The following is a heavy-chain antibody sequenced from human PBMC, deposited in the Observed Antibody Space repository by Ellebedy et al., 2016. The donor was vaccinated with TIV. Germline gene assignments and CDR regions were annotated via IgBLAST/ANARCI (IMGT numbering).Heavy chain of an antibody. CDR2: ISGSGGST. D-gene: IGHD3-9*01. J-gene: IGHJ4*02. CDR3: AKNEVGRLRYFDWLLWSDY. V-gene: IGHV3-23*01. Sequence: GESLKISCAASGFTFGSYAMSWVRPAPGKGLEWVSAISGSGGSTYYADSVKGRFTISRDNSKNTLYLQMNSLRAEDTAVYYCAKNEVGRLRYFDWLLWSDYWGQGTLVTVSS. CDR1: GFTFGSYA.